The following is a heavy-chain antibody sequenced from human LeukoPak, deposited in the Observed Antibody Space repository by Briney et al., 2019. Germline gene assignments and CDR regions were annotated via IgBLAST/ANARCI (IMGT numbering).Heavy chain of an antibody. J-gene: IGHJ4*02. CDR1: GYSFTSYW. CDR3: ARRVPAAGSFDY. V-gene: IGHV5-51*01. D-gene: IGHD6-13*01. Sequence: GESLKISCKGSGYSFTSYWIGWVRQMPGKGLEWMGIFYPGDSDTRYSPSFQGQVTISADKSISTVYLQWSSLKASDTAIYYCARRVPAAGSFDYWGQGTLVTVSS. CDR2: FYPGDSDT.